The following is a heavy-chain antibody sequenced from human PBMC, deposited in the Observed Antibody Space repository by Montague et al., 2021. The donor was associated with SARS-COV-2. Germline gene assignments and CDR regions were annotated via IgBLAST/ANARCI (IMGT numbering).Heavy chain of an antibody. CDR2: IYQSGSA. J-gene: IGHJ6*02. D-gene: IGHD3-10*01. V-gene: IGHV4-30-2*06. CDR1: GGSVSSGYYS. Sequence: TLSLTCVVSGGSVSSGYYSWSWIPQSPGKGLEWFGYIYQSGSAYSNLSLKSRVTISIDTSNNQFSLNLRSVTAADTGLYYCAPGTRMYGMDFWGQGTTVTVSS. CDR3: APGTRMYGMDF.